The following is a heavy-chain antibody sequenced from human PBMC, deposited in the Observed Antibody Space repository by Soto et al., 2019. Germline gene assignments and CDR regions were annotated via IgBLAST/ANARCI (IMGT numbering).Heavy chain of an antibody. Sequence: PSETLSLTCTVSAGSINTGYYYWSWIRQPPGKGLEWIGYISHSGDTYYNPSLQSRVSISVNTSRNQFSLKLNSVTAADTAVYYCARGVYDFRRGYSGNWFDPWGQGTLVTVSS. J-gene: IGHJ5*02. D-gene: IGHD3-3*01. V-gene: IGHV4-30-4*01. CDR2: ISHSGDT. CDR3: ARGVYDFRRGYSGNWFDP. CDR1: AGSINTGYYY.